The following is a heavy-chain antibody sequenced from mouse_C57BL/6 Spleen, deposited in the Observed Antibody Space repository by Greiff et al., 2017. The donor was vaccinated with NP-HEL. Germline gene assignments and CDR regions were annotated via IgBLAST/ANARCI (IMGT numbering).Heavy chain of an antibody. J-gene: IGHJ2*01. CDR2: ISSGGSYT. CDR1: GFTFSSYG. Sequence: EVKVVESGGDLVKPGGSLKLSCAASGFTFSSYGMSWVRQTPDKRLEWVATISSGGSYTYYPDSVKGRFTISRDNAKNTLYLQMSSLKSEDTAMYYCAIDYYGSSYDYWGQGTTLTVSS. CDR3: AIDYYGSSYDY. V-gene: IGHV5-6*01. D-gene: IGHD1-1*01.